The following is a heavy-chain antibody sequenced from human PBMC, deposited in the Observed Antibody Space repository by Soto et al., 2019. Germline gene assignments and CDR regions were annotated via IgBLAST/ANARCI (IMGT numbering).Heavy chain of an antibody. Sequence: GGSLRLSCAASGFTFSSYDMHWVRQATGKGLEWVSAIGTAGDTYYPGSVKGRFTISRENAKNSLYLQMNSLRAGDTAVYYCARVAFGGTGVDYWGQGTLVTVSS. D-gene: IGHD3-16*01. J-gene: IGHJ4*02. CDR3: ARVAFGGTGVDY. V-gene: IGHV3-13*01. CDR2: IGTAGDT. CDR1: GFTFSSYD.